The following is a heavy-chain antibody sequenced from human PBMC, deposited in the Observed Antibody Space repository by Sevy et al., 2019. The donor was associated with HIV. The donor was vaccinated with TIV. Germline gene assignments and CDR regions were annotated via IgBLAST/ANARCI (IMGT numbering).Heavy chain of an antibody. Sequence: GGSLRLSCAASGFTFGEYGMHWVRQAPGKGLEWVAVISHDGRNHKYNADLGKGRFTISRDNSKNMVYLQMNSLRVEDTAIYYCGRDRGEILRSAFKSWGQGTLVTVSS. CDR2: ISHDGRNHK. J-gene: IGHJ4*02. V-gene: IGHV3-33*08. D-gene: IGHD3-10*01. CDR3: GRDRGEILRSAFKS. CDR1: GFTFGEYG.